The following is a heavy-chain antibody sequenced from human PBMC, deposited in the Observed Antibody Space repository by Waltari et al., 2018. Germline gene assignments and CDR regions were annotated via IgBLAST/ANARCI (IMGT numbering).Heavy chain of an antibody. V-gene: IGHV3-30*18. D-gene: IGHD5-12*01. CDR2: ISYDGSNN. CDR1: GFTFSSYG. CDR3: AKDFRSGYDWGGGFDY. J-gene: IGHJ4*02. Sequence: QVQLVESGGGVVQPGRSLRLSCAASGFTFSSYGMHWVRQAPGKGLEWVEVISYDGSNNYYADSVKGRFTISRDNSKNTLYLQMNSLRAEDTAVYYCAKDFRSGYDWGGGFDYWGQGTLVTVSS.